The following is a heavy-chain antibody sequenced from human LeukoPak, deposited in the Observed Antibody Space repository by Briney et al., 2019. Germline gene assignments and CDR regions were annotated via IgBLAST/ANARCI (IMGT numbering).Heavy chain of an antibody. D-gene: IGHD4-17*01. CDR3: ARATMTTVTFDY. Sequence: MPGGSLRLSCAASGFTFSSYSMNWVGQAPGKGLEWVSSISSSSSYIYYADSVKGRFTISRDNAKNSLYLQMNSLRAEDTAVYYCARATMTTVTFDYWGQGTLVTVSS. J-gene: IGHJ4*02. CDR2: ISSSSSYI. CDR1: GFTFSSYS. V-gene: IGHV3-21*01.